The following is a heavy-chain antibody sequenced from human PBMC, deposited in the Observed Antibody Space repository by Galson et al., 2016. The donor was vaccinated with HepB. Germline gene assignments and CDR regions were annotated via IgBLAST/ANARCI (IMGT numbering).Heavy chain of an antibody. Sequence: SCKASGGTFSSFAISWVRQAPGHGPEWMGGIIPMFGTPNYAQNFQGRVTITADESTSTAYMELSSLTSEDTAVYYCARYLWDGYSPWALGYWGQGSLVTVSS. CDR2: IIPMFGTP. V-gene: IGHV1-69*01. CDR3: ARYLWDGYSPWALGY. D-gene: IGHD5-24*01. J-gene: IGHJ4*02. CDR1: GGTFSSFA.